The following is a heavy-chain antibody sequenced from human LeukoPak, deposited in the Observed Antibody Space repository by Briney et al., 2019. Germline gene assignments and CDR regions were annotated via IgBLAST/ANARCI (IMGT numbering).Heavy chain of an antibody. CDR2: ISSSSSTI. CDR1: GFTFSSYA. Sequence: GGSLRLSCAASGFTFSSYAMNWVRQAPGKGPEWVSYISSSSSTIYYADSVKGRFTISRDNAKNSLYLQMNSLRAEDTAVYYCARGSTYYDSSGQVPFDYWGQGTLVTVSS. D-gene: IGHD3-22*01. J-gene: IGHJ4*02. CDR3: ARGSTYYDSSGQVPFDY. V-gene: IGHV3-48*01.